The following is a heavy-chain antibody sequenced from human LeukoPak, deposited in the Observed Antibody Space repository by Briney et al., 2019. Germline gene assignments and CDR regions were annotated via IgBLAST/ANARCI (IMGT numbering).Heavy chain of an antibody. Sequence: PGRSLRLSCAASGFTFSSFGLHWVRQAPGKGLEWVAVISYDGSNKYYADSVKGRFTISRDNSKNTLYLQMNSLRAEDTAVYYCARVGNQYYFDYWGQGTLVTVSS. J-gene: IGHJ4*02. V-gene: IGHV3-30*19. CDR3: ARVGNQYYFDY. CDR2: ISYDGSNK. D-gene: IGHD1-14*01. CDR1: GFTFSSFG.